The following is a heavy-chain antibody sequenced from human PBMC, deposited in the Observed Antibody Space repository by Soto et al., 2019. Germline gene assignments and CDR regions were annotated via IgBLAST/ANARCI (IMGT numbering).Heavy chain of an antibody. J-gene: IGHJ4*02. Sequence: GLEWIGSIYYSGSTYYNPSLKSRVTISVDTSKNQFSLNLSSVTAADTAVYYCARHLVSVDYFDYWGQGTLVTVSS. V-gene: IGHV4-39*01. CDR3: ARHLVSVDYFDY. CDR2: IYYSGST. D-gene: IGHD1-26*01.